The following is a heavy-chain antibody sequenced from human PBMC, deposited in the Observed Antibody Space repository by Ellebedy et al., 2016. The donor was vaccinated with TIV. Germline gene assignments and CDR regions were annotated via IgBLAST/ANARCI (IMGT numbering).Heavy chain of an antibody. Sequence: SETLSLXXTVSGGSISSYYWSWIRQPPGKGLEWIGYIYYSGSTNYNPSLKSRVTISVDTSKSQFSLKLSSVTAADTAVYYCAREYCSGGSCYMDYWGQGTLVTVSS. CDR2: IYYSGST. V-gene: IGHV4-59*01. D-gene: IGHD2-15*01. CDR1: GGSISSYY. J-gene: IGHJ4*02. CDR3: AREYCSGGSCYMDY.